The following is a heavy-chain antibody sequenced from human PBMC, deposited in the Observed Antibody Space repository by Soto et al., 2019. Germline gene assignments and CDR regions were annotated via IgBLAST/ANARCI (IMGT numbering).Heavy chain of an antibody. CDR1: GYTFTTYW. CDR3: ARSGSGTYERSKYYFYGMDV. J-gene: IGHJ6*02. Sequence: GESLKISCKGSGYTFTTYWIAWVRQMPGKGLEWMGIIYPGDSDTKYSPSFQGQVTISADKSISTAYLQWRSLKASDTATYYCARSGSGTYERSKYYFYGMDVWGQGATVTVSS. D-gene: IGHD3-10*01. V-gene: IGHV5-51*01. CDR2: IYPGDSDT.